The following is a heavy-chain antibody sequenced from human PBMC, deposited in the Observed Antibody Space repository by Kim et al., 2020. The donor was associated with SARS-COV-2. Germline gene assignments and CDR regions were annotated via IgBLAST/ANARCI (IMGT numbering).Heavy chain of an antibody. CDR2: IYYNGST. V-gene: IGHV4-39*07. Sequence: SETLSLTCTVSGGSISSSSYYWGWIRQPPGKGLEWIGSIYYNGSTYYNPSLKSRVTISVDTSKNQFSLKLSSVTAADTAVYYCARRRGYCSGGSCYDDAFEIWGQGTMVTVSS. CDR3: ARRRGYCSGGSCYDDAFEI. D-gene: IGHD2-15*01. CDR1: GGSISSSSYY. J-gene: IGHJ3*02.